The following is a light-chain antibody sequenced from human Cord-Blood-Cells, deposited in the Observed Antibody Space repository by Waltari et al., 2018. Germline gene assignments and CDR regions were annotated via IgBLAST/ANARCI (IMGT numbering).Light chain of an antibody. CDR3: SSYTSSSTLYV. Sequence: QSALTQPASVSGSPGQSITISCTGTSSDVGGYNYVSWYQQHPGKAPKLVIYDVSKRPSGVFNRFSGSKSGNTASLTISGLQAEDEADYYCSSYTSSSTLYVFGTGTKVTVL. V-gene: IGLV2-14*01. CDR2: DVS. CDR1: SSDVGGYNY. J-gene: IGLJ1*01.